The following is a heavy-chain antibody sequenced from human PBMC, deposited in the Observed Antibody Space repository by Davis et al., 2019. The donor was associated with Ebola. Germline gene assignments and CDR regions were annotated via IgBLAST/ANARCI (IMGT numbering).Heavy chain of an antibody. J-gene: IGHJ4*02. Sequence: GESLKISCVASGFTFGRYDINWVRQAPGKGLEWVAVISYDGSNKYYADSVKGRFTISRDDSKNTLYLQMNSLRAEDTAVYYCAKWDGYGDYWGQGTLVTVSS. CDR2: ISYDGSNK. CDR1: GFTFGRYD. CDR3: AKWDGYGDY. V-gene: IGHV3-30*18. D-gene: IGHD5-24*01.